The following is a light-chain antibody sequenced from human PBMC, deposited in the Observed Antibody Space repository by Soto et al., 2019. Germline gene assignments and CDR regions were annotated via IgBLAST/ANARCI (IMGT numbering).Light chain of an antibody. Sequence: EIVLTQSPATLSLSPGERATLSCRASQSVSSYLAWYQQKPGQAPRLLIYDASNRATGIPARFSGSGSGTDFTLTSSSLEPEDFAVYYCQQRSNWPFTFVPGTKVDIK. J-gene: IGKJ3*01. CDR3: QQRSNWPFT. CDR1: QSVSSY. CDR2: DAS. V-gene: IGKV3-11*01.